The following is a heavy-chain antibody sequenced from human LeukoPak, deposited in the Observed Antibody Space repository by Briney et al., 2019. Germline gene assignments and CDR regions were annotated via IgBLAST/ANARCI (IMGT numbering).Heavy chain of an antibody. D-gene: IGHD3-3*01. V-gene: IGHV3-30-3*01. CDR1: GFTFSSYA. CDR3: ARDNHDFWSALDY. CDR2: ISYDGSNK. J-gene: IGHJ4*02. Sequence: GRSLRLSCAASGFTFSSYAMHWVRQAPGKGLEWVAVISYDGSNKYYADSVKGRFTISRDNSKNTLYLQMNSLRAEDTAVYHCARDNHDFWSALDYWGQGTLVTVSS.